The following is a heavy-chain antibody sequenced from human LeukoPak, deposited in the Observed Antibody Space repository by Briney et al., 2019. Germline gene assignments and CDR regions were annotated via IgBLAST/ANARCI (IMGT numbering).Heavy chain of an antibody. D-gene: IGHD3-9*01. CDR1: GFTFSSYA. CDR3: ARDYYDILTGYSAFDY. J-gene: IGHJ4*02. CDR2: ISYDGSNK. V-gene: IGHV3-30*04. Sequence: PGRSLRLSCAASGFTFSSYAMHWFRQAPGKGLEWVAVISYDGSNKYYADSVKGRFTISRDNSKNTLYLQMNSLRAEDTAVYYCARDYYDILTGYSAFDYWGQGTLVTVSS.